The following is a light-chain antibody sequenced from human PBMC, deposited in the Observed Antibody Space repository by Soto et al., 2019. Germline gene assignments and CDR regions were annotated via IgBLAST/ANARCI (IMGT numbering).Light chain of an antibody. Sequence: EVVMTQSPATLSVSPGERATLSCRASQSVNANLAWYQQKPGQAPRLLIHGASNRATGIPARFSGSGFGTEFILTISSLQSQDCAVFYCQQYNTWRWTFGQGTKVEI. CDR1: QSVNAN. CDR3: QQYNTWRWT. CDR2: GAS. V-gene: IGKV3-15*01. J-gene: IGKJ1*01.